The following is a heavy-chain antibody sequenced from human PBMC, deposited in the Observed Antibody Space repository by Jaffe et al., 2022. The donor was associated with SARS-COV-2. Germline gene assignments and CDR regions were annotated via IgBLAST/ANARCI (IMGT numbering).Heavy chain of an antibody. V-gene: IGHV4-59*01. J-gene: IGHJ3*02. CDR2: IYYNGNT. D-gene: IGHD2-15*01. CDR1: GVSISSYY. CDR3: ARDKGGGAFDI. Sequence: QVQLQESGPGLVKPSETLSLTCTVSGVSISSYYWSWIRQPPGKGLEWIGYIYYNGNTDYNPSLKSRVTISVDTSNNQFSLKLSSVTAADTAVYYCARDKGGGAFDIWGQGTMVTVSS.